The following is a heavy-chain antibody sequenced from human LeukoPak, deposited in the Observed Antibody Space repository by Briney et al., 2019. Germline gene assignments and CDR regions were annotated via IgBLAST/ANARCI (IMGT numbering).Heavy chain of an antibody. D-gene: IGHD3-10*01. V-gene: IGHV3-23*01. J-gene: IGHJ4*02. CDR2: IIGSAVNT. Sequence: PGGSLRLSCGASGLTVSSYGMSWVRQAPGKGLEWVSTIIGSAVNTNYADSVKGRFTISRDDSKNTVYLQMNSLRAEDTAVYSCAKYTSGTSYRGLDQWGQGTLVTVSS. CDR1: GLTVSSYG. CDR3: AKYTSGTSYRGLDQ.